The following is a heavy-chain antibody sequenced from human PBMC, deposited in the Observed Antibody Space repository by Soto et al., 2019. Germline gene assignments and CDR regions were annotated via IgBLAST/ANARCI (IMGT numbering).Heavy chain of an antibody. D-gene: IGHD5-18*01. CDR1: GFTFSNAW. V-gene: IGHV3-15*07. CDR2: LKSEADGGTT. Sequence: EVQLVESGGGLVKPGGSLRLACAASGFTFSNAWMIWVRQAPGKGLEWVGGLKSEADGGTTDYAALVKGRFNNSRENSKNTLSLQMNSLKTGDTAAYYCNTDTVRARIRLWAYYYDRMDVWGQGTTVTVSS. J-gene: IGHJ6*02. CDR3: NTDTVRARIRLWAYYYDRMDV.